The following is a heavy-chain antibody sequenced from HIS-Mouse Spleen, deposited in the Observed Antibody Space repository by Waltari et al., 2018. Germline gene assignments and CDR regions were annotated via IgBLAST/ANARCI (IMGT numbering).Heavy chain of an antibody. CDR1: GGSISSYY. V-gene: IGHV4-59*01. Sequence: QVQLQESGPGLVKPSETLSLTCTVSGGSISSYYWSWIRQPPGKGLEWIGYYSGSTNQHPSPKSGVTISVGASKNPFSLKLGSVTAADTAVYYCARASRDLLLPRYFDLWGRGTLVTVSS. J-gene: IGHJ2*01. CDR2: YYSGST. CDR3: ARASRDLLLPRYFDL.